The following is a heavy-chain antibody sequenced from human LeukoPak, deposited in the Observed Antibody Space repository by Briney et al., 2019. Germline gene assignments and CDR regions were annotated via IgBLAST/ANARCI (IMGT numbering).Heavy chain of an antibody. CDR3: AELGITMIGGV. Sequence: GGSLRLSCAASGFTFNNYAMHWVRQAPGKGLEWVSAISGSGGSTYYADSVKGRFTISRDNSKNTLYLQMNSLRAEDTAVYYCAELGITMIGGVWGKGTTVTISS. J-gene: IGHJ6*04. V-gene: IGHV3-23*01. D-gene: IGHD3-10*02. CDR1: GFTFNNYA. CDR2: ISGSGGST.